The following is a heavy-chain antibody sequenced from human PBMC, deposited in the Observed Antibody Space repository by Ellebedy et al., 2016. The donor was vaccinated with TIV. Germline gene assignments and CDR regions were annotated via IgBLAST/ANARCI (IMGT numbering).Heavy chain of an antibody. Sequence: GGSLRLSCVASGFSFRSYWMSWVRQAPGKGLEWVANIYQDGSTQYYVDSVKVRFTISRDNAKNSLFLQMNSLRVEDTAVYYCARGGSYGDYAVQVNSWFDRWGRGTLVSVSS. CDR3: ARGGSYGDYAVQVNSWFDR. CDR1: GFSFRSYW. D-gene: IGHD3-16*01. J-gene: IGHJ5*02. CDR2: IYQDGSTQ. V-gene: IGHV3-7*04.